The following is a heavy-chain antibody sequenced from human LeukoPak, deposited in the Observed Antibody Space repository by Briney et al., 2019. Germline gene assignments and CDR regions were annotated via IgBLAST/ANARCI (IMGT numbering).Heavy chain of an antibody. Sequence: ASVKVSCKASGYTFTSYYMHWVRQAPGQGLEWMGIINPSGGSTSYAQKFQGRVTMTRDTSTSTVYMELSSLRSEDTAVYYCARQGRPVSHYYDSSGYYPDYWGQGTLVTVSS. D-gene: IGHD3-22*01. CDR3: ARQGRPVSHYYDSSGYYPDY. CDR2: INPSGGST. J-gene: IGHJ4*02. V-gene: IGHV1-46*01. CDR1: GYTFTSYY.